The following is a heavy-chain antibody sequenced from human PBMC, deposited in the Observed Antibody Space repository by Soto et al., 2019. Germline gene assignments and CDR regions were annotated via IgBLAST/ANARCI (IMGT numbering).Heavy chain of an antibody. Sequence: ASLKVSCKFSGYTLXELSMHWVRHAPGEGLEWMGGFDPEDGETIYAQKFQGRVTMTEDTSTDTAYMELSSLRSEDTAVYYCATASGYCSGGSCYSGDYYYYYMDVWGKGTTLTVSS. CDR3: ATASGYCSGGSCYSGDYYYYYMDV. J-gene: IGHJ6*03. CDR2: FDPEDGET. V-gene: IGHV1-24*01. D-gene: IGHD2-15*01. CDR1: GYTLXELS.